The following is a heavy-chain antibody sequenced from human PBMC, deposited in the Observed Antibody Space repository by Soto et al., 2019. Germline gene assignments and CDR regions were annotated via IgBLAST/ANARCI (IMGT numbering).Heavy chain of an antibody. Sequence: GGSLRLSCAASGFTFSSYWMSWVRQAPGKGLEWVANIKQDGSEKYYVDSVKGRFTISRDNAKNSLYLQMNSLRAEETAMYYCTRDGIAAAGNYYYYMDVWGKGTTVTVSS. J-gene: IGHJ6*03. D-gene: IGHD6-13*01. CDR1: GFTFSSYW. CDR3: TRDGIAAAGNYYYYMDV. CDR2: IKQDGSEK. V-gene: IGHV3-7*01.